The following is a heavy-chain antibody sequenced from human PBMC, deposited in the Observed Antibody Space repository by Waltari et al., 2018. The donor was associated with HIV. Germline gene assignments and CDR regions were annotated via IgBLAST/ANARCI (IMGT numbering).Heavy chain of an antibody. CDR3: ARSSWHDY. V-gene: IGHV3-7*01. Sequence: EVQLVESGGGLVRPGGCLRLSCAASGFSFSTYWMNWVRQAPGKGREWVAKRKQDGSERHYVDSVKGRFTSSRDNAKKSLYLQMNSLRAEDTAVYYCARSSWHDYWGQGTLVTVSS. CDR2: RKQDGSER. J-gene: IGHJ4*02. D-gene: IGHD6-13*01. CDR1: GFSFSTYW.